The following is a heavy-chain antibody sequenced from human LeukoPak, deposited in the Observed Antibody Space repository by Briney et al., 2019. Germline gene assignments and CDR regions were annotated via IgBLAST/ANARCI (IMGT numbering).Heavy chain of an antibody. V-gene: IGHV3-23*01. CDR2: ISGSGGST. D-gene: IGHD4-17*01. CDR1: GFTFSSYG. Sequence: GGSLRLSCAASGFTFSSYGMSWFRQAPGKGLEWVSAISGSGGSTYYADSVKGRFTISRDNSKNTLYLQMNSLRAEDTAVYYCAKDRSFGVTTGLYYFDYWGQGTLVTVSS. CDR3: AKDRSFGVTTGLYYFDY. J-gene: IGHJ4*02.